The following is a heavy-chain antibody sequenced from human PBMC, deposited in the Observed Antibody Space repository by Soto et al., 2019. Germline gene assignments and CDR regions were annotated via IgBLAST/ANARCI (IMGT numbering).Heavy chain of an antibody. CDR1: GFTFSSYG. D-gene: IGHD4-17*01. CDR3: ARAPNDYGDYYYMDV. CDR2: IWYDGSNK. J-gene: IGHJ6*03. Sequence: QVQLVESGGGVVQPGRSLRLSCAASGFTFSSYGMHWVRQAPGKGLAWVAVIWYDGSNKYYADSVKSRFTISRDNSKNMLYLQMNSLRAEDTAVYYCARAPNDYGDYYYMDVWGKGTTVTVSS. V-gene: IGHV3-33*01.